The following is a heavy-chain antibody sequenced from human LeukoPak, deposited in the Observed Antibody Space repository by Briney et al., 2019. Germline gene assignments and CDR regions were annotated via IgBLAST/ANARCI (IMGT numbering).Heavy chain of an antibody. J-gene: IGHJ5*02. V-gene: IGHV3-23*01. CDR3: AKDGFRGDCIGGSCYPFDP. CDR1: GFTFSSYA. CDR2: ISGSGGST. D-gene: IGHD2-15*01. Sequence: PGGSLRLSCAASGFTFSSYAMSWVRQAPGKGLEWVSAISGSGGSTYYADSVKGRFTISRDNSKNTLYLQMNSLRAEDTALYYCAKDGFRGDCIGGSCYPFDPWGQGTLVTVSS.